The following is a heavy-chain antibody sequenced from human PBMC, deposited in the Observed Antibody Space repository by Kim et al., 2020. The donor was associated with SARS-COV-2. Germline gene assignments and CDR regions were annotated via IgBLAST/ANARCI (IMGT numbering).Heavy chain of an antibody. D-gene: IGHD6-19*01. CDR1: GFTFSSYA. CDR3: GPALDSSGWLFFDY. Sequence: GGSLRLSCAASGFTFSSYAMSLVRQAPGKGLEWVSAISGSGGSTYYADSVKGRFTISRDNSKNTLYLQMNSLRAEDTAVYYCGPALDSSGWLFFDYWGQGTLVTVSS. V-gene: IGHV3-23*01. J-gene: IGHJ4*02. CDR2: ISGSGGST.